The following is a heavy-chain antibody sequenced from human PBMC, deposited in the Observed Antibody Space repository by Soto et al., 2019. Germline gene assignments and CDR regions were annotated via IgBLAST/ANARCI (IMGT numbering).Heavy chain of an antibody. CDR3: VKEGKMGVEGFDF. Sequence: PGGSLRLSCATSGFTFSDHAIHWVRQAPGEGLEWVSGIRGDFVTTPYADSVKGRFTISRDNSQNTLYLHMNSLRAEDTARYYCVKEGKMGVEGFDFWGQGTLVTVS. D-gene: IGHD1-26*01. V-gene: IGHV3-23*01. J-gene: IGHJ4*02. CDR1: GFTFSDHA. CDR2: IRGDFVTT.